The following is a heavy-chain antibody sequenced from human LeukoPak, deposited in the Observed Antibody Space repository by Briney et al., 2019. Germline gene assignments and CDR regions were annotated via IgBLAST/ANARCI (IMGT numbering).Heavy chain of an antibody. V-gene: IGHV4-34*01. Sequence: SETLSLTCAVYGGSFSGYYWSWIRQPPGKGLEWIGEINHSGSTNYNPSLKSRVTISVDTSKNQFSLKLSSVTAADTAVYYCARDAVATITFENYFDYWGQGTLVTVSS. CDR3: ARDAVATITFENYFDY. CDR2: INHSGST. J-gene: IGHJ4*02. D-gene: IGHD5-12*01. CDR1: GGSFSGYY.